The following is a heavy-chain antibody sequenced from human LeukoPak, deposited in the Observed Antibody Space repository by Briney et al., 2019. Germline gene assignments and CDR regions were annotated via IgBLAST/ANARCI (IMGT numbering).Heavy chain of an antibody. CDR3: AREDYYDSSGYYSVPSQTSY. J-gene: IGHJ4*02. D-gene: IGHD3-22*01. V-gene: IGHV3-21*01. Sequence: PGGSLRLSCAASGFTFSTYTMNWVRQAPGKGLEWVSSISSSSSYIYYADSVKGRFTISRDNAKNSLYLQMNSLRAEDTAVYYCAREDYYDSSGYYSVPSQTSYWGQGTLVTVSS. CDR1: GFTFSTYT. CDR2: ISSSSSYI.